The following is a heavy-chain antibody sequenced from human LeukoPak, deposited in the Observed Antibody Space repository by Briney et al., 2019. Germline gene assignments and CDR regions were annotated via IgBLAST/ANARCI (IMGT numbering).Heavy chain of an antibody. Sequence: SETLSLTCTVSGYSISSGYYWGWIRQPPGKGLEWIGSIYHSGSTYYNPSLKSRVTISVDTSKNQFSLKLNSVTAADTAVYYCARGYCSGGSCYSYYYYNYMDVWGKGTTVTVSS. CDR3: ARGYCSGGSCYSYYYYNYMDV. D-gene: IGHD2-15*01. CDR2: IYHSGST. CDR1: GYSISSGYY. J-gene: IGHJ6*03. V-gene: IGHV4-38-2*02.